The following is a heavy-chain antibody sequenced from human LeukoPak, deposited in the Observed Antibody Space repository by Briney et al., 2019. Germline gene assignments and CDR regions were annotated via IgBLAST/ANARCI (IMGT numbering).Heavy chain of an antibody. CDR2: ISYDGSNE. CDR3: ARVMAVEAN. J-gene: IGHJ4*02. Sequence: GGSLRLSCAASGFTFSSYGMHWVRQAPGKGLEWVALISYDGSNEYYADSVRGRFTISRDNSKFTLYMQMNSLRAEDTAVYYCARVMAVEANWGQGTLVTVSS. V-gene: IGHV3-30*03. CDR1: GFTFSSYG. D-gene: IGHD1-26*01.